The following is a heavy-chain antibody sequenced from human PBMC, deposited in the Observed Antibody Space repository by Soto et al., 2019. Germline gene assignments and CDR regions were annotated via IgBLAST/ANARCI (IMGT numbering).Heavy chain of an antibody. J-gene: IGHJ4*02. D-gene: IGHD6-19*01. V-gene: IGHV1-18*01. Sequence: QVQLMQSGAEVKEPGASVKVSCKASGYTFVNHGVSWVRQAPGQGLEWMGWIKVSTGITNYAGNFQGRVTMTTDTPTRTVYTELGSRRAADTAGYSCARHYSSDWHFVVDSWGQGTRGSVAS. CDR2: IKVSTGIT. CDR1: GYTFVNHG. CDR3: ARHYSSDWHFVVDS.